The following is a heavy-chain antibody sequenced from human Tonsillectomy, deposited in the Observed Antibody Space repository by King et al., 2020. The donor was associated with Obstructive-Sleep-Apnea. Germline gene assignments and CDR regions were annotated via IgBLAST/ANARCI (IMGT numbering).Heavy chain of an antibody. V-gene: IGHV4-39*07. CDR1: GGSISSSSYY. J-gene: IGHJ4*02. D-gene: IGHD3-3*01. CDR2: IYYSGGT. Sequence: QLQESGPGLVKPSETLSLTCTVSGGSISSSSYYWGWIRQPPGKGLAWIGSIYYSGGTYYNPSLKSRVTISVDTSKNQFSLKLSSVTAADTAVYYCAGLPFINFWSGPDYWGQGTLVTVSS. CDR3: AGLPFINFWSGPDY.